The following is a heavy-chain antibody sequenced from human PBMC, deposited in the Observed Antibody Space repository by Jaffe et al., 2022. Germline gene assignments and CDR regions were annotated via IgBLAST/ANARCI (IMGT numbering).Heavy chain of an antibody. CDR2: IRFDGSNK. D-gene: IGHD4-17*01. CDR1: GFTFSSYG. J-gene: IGHJ4*02. Sequence: QVQLVESGGGVVQPGGSLRLSCAASGFTFSSYGMHWVRQAPGKGLEWVTFIRFDGSNKYYADSVKGRVTISRDNSKNTVYLQMNSLRTEDTAVYYCAKDPHEYGDYYYFDYWGQGTLVTVSS. V-gene: IGHV3-30*02. CDR3: AKDPHEYGDYYYFDY.